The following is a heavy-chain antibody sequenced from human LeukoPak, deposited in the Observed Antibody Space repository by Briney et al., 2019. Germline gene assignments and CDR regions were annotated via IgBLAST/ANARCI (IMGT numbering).Heavy chain of an antibody. CDR1: GGTFSSYA. J-gene: IGHJ5*02. CDR2: IIPIFGTA. Sequence: GASVKVSCTASGGTFSSYAISWVRQAPGQGLEWMGGIIPIFGTANYAQKFQGRVTMTTDTSTSTAYMELRSLRSDDTAVYYCARDPGPSSSWYPRIYNWFDPWGQGTLVTVSS. D-gene: IGHD6-13*01. V-gene: IGHV1-69*05. CDR3: ARDPGPSSSWYPRIYNWFDP.